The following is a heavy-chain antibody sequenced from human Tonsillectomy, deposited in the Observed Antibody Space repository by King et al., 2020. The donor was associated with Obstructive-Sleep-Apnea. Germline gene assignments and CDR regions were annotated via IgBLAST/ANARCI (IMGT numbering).Heavy chain of an antibody. D-gene: IGHD3-9*01. CDR1: GYTFTSYD. CDR3: ARGHYDILTGYYDY. V-gene: IGHV1-8*01. J-gene: IGHJ4*02. CDR2: MNPNSGNT. Sequence: QLVQSGAEVKEPGASVKVSCKASGYTFTSYDINWVRQATGQGLEWMGWMNPNSGNTGYAQKFQGRVTMTRNTSINTDYTELSSLRSEDTAVYYCARGHYDILTGYYDYWGQGTLVTVSS.